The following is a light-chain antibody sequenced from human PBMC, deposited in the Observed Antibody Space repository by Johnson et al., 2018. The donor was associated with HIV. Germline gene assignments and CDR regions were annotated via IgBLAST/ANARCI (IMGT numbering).Light chain of an antibody. CDR1: SSNIGNNY. J-gene: IGLJ1*01. CDR3: GTWDSSLSVSYV. CDR2: DNN. V-gene: IGLV1-51*01. Sequence: QSVLTQPPSVSAAPGQKVTISCSGTSSNIGNNYVSWYQQLPGTAPKLLIYDNNKRPSGIPDRFSGSKSGTSATLDITGLQTGDEADYYCGTWDSSLSVSYVFGAATKVAVL.